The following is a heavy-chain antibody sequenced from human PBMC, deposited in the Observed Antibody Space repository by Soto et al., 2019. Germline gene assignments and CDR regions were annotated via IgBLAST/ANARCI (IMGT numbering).Heavy chain of an antibody. CDR3: ATGFDV. CDR2: IDTDGGGT. V-gene: IGHV3-74*03. CDR1: GFTFRSHR. J-gene: IGHJ4*02. Sequence: EVQLVESGGGLVQPGGSLRVSCAASGFTFRSHRIHWVRQAPGKGLEWVSRIDTDGGGTTYADSVKGRFTISTDNAENTVYLQMTGLRVDDTAVYYCATGFDVWGQGTLVTVSS.